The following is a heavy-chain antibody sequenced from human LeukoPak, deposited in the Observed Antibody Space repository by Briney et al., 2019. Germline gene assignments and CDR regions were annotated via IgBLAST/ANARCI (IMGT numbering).Heavy chain of an antibody. Sequence: GGSLRLSCAASGFTFSSYAMSWVRQAPGKGLEWVSAISGSGGSTYYADSVKGRFTISRDNSKNTLYLQMNSLRAEDAAVYYCAKAKYYGSSLMDVWGQGTTVTVSS. CDR2: ISGSGGST. D-gene: IGHD3-10*01. J-gene: IGHJ6*02. CDR3: AKAKYYGSSLMDV. CDR1: GFTFSSYA. V-gene: IGHV3-23*01.